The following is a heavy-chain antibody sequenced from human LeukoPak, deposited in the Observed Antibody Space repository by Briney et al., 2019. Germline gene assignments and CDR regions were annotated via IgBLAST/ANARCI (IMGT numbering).Heavy chain of an antibody. Sequence: GGSLRLSCGASGFSVSSNYMSWVRQAPGKGLEWVSGIRIGGETYYADSVKGRFTISRDKSENTLYLQMNGLRAEDTAVYHCVKGTGDTVYYFDYWGQGTLVTVSS. J-gene: IGHJ4*02. V-gene: IGHV3-53*01. CDR2: IRIGGET. CDR1: GFSVSSNY. D-gene: IGHD7-27*01. CDR3: VKGTGDTVYYFDY.